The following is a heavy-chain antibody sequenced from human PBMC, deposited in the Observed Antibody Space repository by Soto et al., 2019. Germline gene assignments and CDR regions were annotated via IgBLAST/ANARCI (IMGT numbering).Heavy chain of an antibody. Sequence: ASVKVSCKASGYTFTSYAMHWVRQAPGQRLEWMGWINAGNGNTKYSQKFQGRVTITRDTSASTAYMELSSLRSEDTAVYYCARDPRYDILTGYYLTYYGMDVWGQGTTVTVSS. CDR2: INAGNGNT. J-gene: IGHJ6*02. CDR3: ARDPRYDILTGYYLTYYGMDV. D-gene: IGHD3-9*01. V-gene: IGHV1-3*01. CDR1: GYTFTSYA.